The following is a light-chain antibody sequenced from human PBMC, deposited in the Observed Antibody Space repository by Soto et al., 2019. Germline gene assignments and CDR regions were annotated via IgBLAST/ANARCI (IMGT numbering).Light chain of an antibody. CDR2: DAS. J-gene: IGKJ1*01. CDR3: QHYNSYSWT. V-gene: IGKV1-5*01. CDR1: QTISNW. Sequence: DIQMTQSPSTLSASVGDRVSITCRASQTISNWLAWYQQKPGKATKLLIYDASSLESGVSSRFSGSGSGTEFTLTISSLQPDDFATYYCQHYNSYSWTFGQGTKVEIK.